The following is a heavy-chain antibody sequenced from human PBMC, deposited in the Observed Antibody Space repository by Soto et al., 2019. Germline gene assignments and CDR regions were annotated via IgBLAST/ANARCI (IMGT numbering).Heavy chain of an antibody. Sequence: QVQLQESGPGLVKPSETLSLTCTVSGGSISSYYWSWIRQPPGKGLEWIGYIYYSGITNYNPSLKSRVTMSGATYKNQFARKLSSVTAADTAVYYCARYHSSAWYGSSGVDAFDLWGQGTMVTVSS. D-gene: IGHD6-19*01. J-gene: IGHJ3*01. CDR1: GGSISSYY. CDR3: ARYHSSAWYGSSGVDAFDL. CDR2: IYYSGIT. V-gene: IGHV4-59*08.